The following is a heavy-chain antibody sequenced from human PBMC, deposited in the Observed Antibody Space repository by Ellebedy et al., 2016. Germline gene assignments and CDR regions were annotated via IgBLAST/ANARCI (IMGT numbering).Heavy chain of an antibody. Sequence: ASVKVSCKVSGYTLTELSMHWVRQAPGKGLEWMGGFDPEDGETIYAQKFQGRVTMTEDTSTDTAYMELSSLRSEDTAVYYCATDAKYYYDSSGYYGENWGQGTLVTVSS. D-gene: IGHD3-22*01. V-gene: IGHV1-24*01. CDR1: GYTLTELS. CDR3: ATDAKYYYDSSGYYGEN. J-gene: IGHJ4*02. CDR2: FDPEDGET.